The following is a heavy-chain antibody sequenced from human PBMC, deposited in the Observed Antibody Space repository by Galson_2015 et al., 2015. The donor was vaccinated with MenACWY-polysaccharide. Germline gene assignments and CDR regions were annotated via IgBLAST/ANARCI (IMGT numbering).Heavy chain of an antibody. J-gene: IGHJ6*02. D-gene: IGHD2-2*01. CDR3: AKGRAPSTYYGMDV. CDR1: GFTFTTYT. CDR2: ISGTGTI. Sequence: SLRLSCAASGFTFTTYTINWVRQAPGQGLEWASSISGTGTIYYADSVKGRFTISRDNAKNSLYLQMNSLRADDTAVYYCAKGRAPSTYYGMDVRGQGTTVTVSS. V-gene: IGHV3-48*01.